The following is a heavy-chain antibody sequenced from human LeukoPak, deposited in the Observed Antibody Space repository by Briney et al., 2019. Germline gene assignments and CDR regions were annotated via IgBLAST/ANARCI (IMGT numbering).Heavy chain of an antibody. Sequence: GASVKVSCKASGYTFTSYAISWVRQAPGQGLEWMGWISAYNGNTNYAQKLQGRVTMTTDTSTSTAYMELWSLRSDDTAVYYCARVVEPTLLLDYWGQGTLVTVSS. CDR2: ISAYNGNT. D-gene: IGHD2/OR15-2a*01. V-gene: IGHV1-18*01. CDR3: ARVVEPTLLLDY. CDR1: GYTFTSYA. J-gene: IGHJ4*02.